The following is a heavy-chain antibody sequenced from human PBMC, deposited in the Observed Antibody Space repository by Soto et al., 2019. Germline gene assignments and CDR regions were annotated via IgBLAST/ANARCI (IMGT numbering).Heavy chain of an antibody. Sequence: QVQLVQSGAEVKKPGAAVKVSCNPSGYAFTSYTMHWGRQAPGQGLEWMGWINADNGDSKYSQKLQGRVTITRDTSASIAYMELSSLRSEDTAVYYCARDTGSGLRVEPGIFEYWGQGTLVTVSS. CDR1: GYAFTSYT. CDR3: ARDTGSGLRVEPGIFEY. D-gene: IGHD1-26*01. J-gene: IGHJ4*02. CDR2: INADNGDS. V-gene: IGHV1-3*01.